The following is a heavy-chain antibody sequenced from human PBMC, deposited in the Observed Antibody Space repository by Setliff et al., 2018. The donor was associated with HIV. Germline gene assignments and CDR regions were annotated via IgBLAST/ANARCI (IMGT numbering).Heavy chain of an antibody. J-gene: IGHJ4*02. CDR3: ARVSSSYYFLGAFDS. D-gene: IGHD6-13*01. CDR2: IHTSGST. CDR1: GGSINSDSYY. Sequence: PSETLSLTCTVFGGSINSDSYYWTWIRQPAGKGLEWIGHIHTSGSTNYNPARKSRVTISIDTSKNQFSLKLRSATATDTALYYCARVSSSYYFLGAFDSWGQGTLVTVSS. V-gene: IGHV4-61*09.